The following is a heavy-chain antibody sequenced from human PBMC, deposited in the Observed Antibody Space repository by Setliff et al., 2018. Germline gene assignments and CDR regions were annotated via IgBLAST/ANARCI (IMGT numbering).Heavy chain of an antibody. J-gene: IGHJ4*02. Sequence: KAGGSLRLSCVGSGFTFGTYTMNWIRQAPGKGLEWVSSISRDSLHIYYADSLKGRFTISRDNAEDSLYLQMNSLRAEDTAVYFCARSENCYATHCSPYDYWGQGALVTVSS. CDR3: ARSENCYATHCSPYDY. D-gene: IGHD2-15*01. V-gene: IGHV3-21*01. CDR2: ISRDSLHI. CDR1: GFTFGTYT.